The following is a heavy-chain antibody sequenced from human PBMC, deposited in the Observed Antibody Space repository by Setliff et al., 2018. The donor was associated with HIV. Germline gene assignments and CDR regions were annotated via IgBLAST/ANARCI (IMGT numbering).Heavy chain of an antibody. D-gene: IGHD2-2*01. CDR1: GGSISSSHYY. Sequence: PSETLSLTCKVSGGSISSSHYYWGWIRQPPGKGLEWIGNIYYSGSTSYNPSLQRPVTMSVDTSKNQFSLRLNFVTAADTAVYFCARESSEVPAFLFDIWGQGNMVTVSS. CDR3: ARESSEVPAFLFDI. J-gene: IGHJ3*02. V-gene: IGHV4-39*07. CDR2: IYYSGST.